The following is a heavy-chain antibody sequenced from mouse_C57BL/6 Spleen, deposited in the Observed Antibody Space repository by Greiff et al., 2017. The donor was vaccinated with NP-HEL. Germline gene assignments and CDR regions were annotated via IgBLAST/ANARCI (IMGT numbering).Heavy chain of an antibody. CDR3: ARHSPWYFDV. CDR2: ISSGSSTI. V-gene: IGHV5-17*01. D-gene: IGHD2-12*01. Sequence: EVKLMESGGGLVKPGGSLKLSCAASGFTFSDYGMHWVRQAPEKGLEWVAYISSGSSTIYYADTVKGRFTISRDNAKNTLFLQMTSLRSEDTAMYYCARHSPWYFDVWGTGTTVTVSS. CDR1: GFTFSDYG. J-gene: IGHJ1*03.